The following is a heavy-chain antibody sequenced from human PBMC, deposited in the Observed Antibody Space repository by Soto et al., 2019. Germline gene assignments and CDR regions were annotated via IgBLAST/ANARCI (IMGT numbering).Heavy chain of an antibody. Sequence: LRLSCAASGFTFNIYGMHWVRQSPDKGLEWVALISYDGSNQYYADSVKGRFTISRDNSKNTLFLQMNSLRADDTAVYYCAKDQASGQGSFDSWGQGTLVTVSS. CDR1: GFTFNIYG. J-gene: IGHJ4*02. CDR3: AKDQASGQGSFDS. V-gene: IGHV3-30*18. CDR2: ISYDGSNQ.